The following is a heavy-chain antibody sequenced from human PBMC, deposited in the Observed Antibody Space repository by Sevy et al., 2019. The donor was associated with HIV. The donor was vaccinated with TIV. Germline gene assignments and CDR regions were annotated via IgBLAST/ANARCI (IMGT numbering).Heavy chain of an antibody. Sequence: GGSLRLSCAASGFTFSSYWMSWVRQAPGKGLEWVANIKQDGSEKYYVDSVKGRFTISRDNAKNSLYLQMNSLRAEDTAVYYCARIPITIVGVVIPYFDYWGQGTLVTVSS. CDR2: IKQDGSEK. J-gene: IGHJ4*02. D-gene: IGHD3-3*01. CDR1: GFTFSSYW. CDR3: ARIPITIVGVVIPYFDY. V-gene: IGHV3-7*03.